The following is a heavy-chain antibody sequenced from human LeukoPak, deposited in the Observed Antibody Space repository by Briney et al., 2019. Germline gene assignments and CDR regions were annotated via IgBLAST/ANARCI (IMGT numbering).Heavy chain of an antibody. J-gene: IGHJ4*02. CDR2: IQYDGSNK. V-gene: IGHV3-30*02. CDR1: GFTFSNFG. CDR3: ATPIVGSSPLDY. D-gene: IGHD1-26*01. Sequence: HPGGSLRLSCAASGFTFSNFGMHWVRQAPGKGLEWVAFIQYDGSNKYYTDFVKGRFTISRDNSKNTLYLQMNSLRPEDTAVYYCATPIVGSSPLDYWGQGTLVTVSS.